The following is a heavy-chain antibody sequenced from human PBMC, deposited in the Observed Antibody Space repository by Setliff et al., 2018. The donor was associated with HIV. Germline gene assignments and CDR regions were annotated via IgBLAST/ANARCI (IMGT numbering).Heavy chain of an antibody. CDR1: GYTLTELS. CDR3: ATRAYDSSGYLRSRVSGAAFDI. J-gene: IGHJ3*02. Sequence: ASVKVSCKVSGYTLTELSIHWVRQAPGKGLEWMGGFDPEYDKTFYAQKFQGRVTMSEDTSTDTAYMVLTSLRSEDTAVYYCATRAYDSSGYLRSRVSGAAFDIWGQGTMVTVSS. D-gene: IGHD3-22*01. V-gene: IGHV1-24*01. CDR2: FDPEYDKT.